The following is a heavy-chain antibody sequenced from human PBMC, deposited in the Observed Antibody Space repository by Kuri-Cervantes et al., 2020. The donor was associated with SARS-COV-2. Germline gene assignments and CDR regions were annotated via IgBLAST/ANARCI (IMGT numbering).Heavy chain of an antibody. D-gene: IGHD2-2*01. CDR2: ISAYNGNT. CDR1: GYTFTSYG. CDR3: AREIPAAMGTNWFDP. J-gene: IGHJ5*02. V-gene: IGHV1-18*01. Sequence: ASVKVSCKASGYTFTSYGITWVRQAPGQGLEWMGWISAYNGNTNYAQKFQGRVTMTRNTSISTAYMELSSLRSEDTAVYYCAREIPAAMGTNWFDPWGQGTLVTVSS.